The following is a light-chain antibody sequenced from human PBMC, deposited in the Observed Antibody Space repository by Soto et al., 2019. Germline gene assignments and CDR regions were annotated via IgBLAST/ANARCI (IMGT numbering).Light chain of an antibody. CDR1: LSSSSY. V-gene: IGKV1-39*01. CDR3: QQTYRTPWT. Sequence: DIQMTQSPSSLSASVGDRVTITCRASLSSSSYLNWFQQKPGKAPKLLIYGASSLQSGVPPSFSGSGSGTDFTLTISSLQPEDFATYYCQQTYRTPWTFGQGTKEEIK. J-gene: IGKJ1*01. CDR2: GAS.